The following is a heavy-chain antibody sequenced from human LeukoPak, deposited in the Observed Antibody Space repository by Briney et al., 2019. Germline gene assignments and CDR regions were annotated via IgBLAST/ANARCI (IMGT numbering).Heavy chain of an antibody. CDR1: GFTFSSYG. Sequence: GGSLRLSCAASGFTFSSYGMHWVRQAPGKGLEWVAVIWYDGSNKYYADSVKGRFTISRDNSKNTLYLQMNSLRAEDTAVYYCARDAWEFPLNPWGQGTLVTVSS. D-gene: IGHD3-10*01. V-gene: IGHV3-33*01. CDR3: ARDAWEFPLNP. CDR2: IWYDGSNK. J-gene: IGHJ5*02.